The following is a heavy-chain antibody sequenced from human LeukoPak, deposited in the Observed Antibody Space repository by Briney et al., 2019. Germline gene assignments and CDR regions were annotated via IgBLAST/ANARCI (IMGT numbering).Heavy chain of an antibody. CDR2: IYYSGST. CDR1: GGSISSYY. J-gene: IGHJ4*02. D-gene: IGHD3-10*01. V-gene: IGHV4-59*01. CDR3: ARGDYYGSGSYGLDY. Sequence: SETLSLTCAVSGGSISSYYWSWIRQPPGEGLEWIWYIYYSGSTNYNPSLKRRVTISVDTSKNQFSLKLSSVTAADTAVYYCARGDYYGSGSYGLDYWGQGTLVIVSS.